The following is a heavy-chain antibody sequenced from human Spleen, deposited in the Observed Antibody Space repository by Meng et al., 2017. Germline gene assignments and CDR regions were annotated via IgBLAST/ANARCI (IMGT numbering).Heavy chain of an antibody. J-gene: IGHJ6*02. V-gene: IGHV3-21*01. D-gene: IGHD2-15*01. CDR3: AREIPDCSGGSCPYYYFYGMDV. CDR1: TFSSYA. Sequence: TFSSYAMTWVRQAPGKGLEWVSSISSISSYIYYANSVKGRFTISRDNAKNSLYLQMDSLRAEDTAVYFCAREIPDCSGGSCPYYYFYGMDVWGQGTTVTVSS. CDR2: ISSISSYI.